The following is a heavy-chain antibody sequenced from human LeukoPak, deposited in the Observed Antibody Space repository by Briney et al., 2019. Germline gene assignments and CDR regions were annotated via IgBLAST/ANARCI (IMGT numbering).Heavy chain of an antibody. CDR2: IIPILGIA. CDR3: ARQNYYGSGSYLASWRPIDY. V-gene: IGHV1-69*10. Sequence: ASVKVSCKASGGTFSSYAISWVRQAPGQGLEWMGRIIPILGIANYAQKFQGRVTITADKSTSTAYMELSSLRSEDTAVYYCARQNYYGSGSYLASWRPIDYWGQGTLVTVSS. CDR1: GGTFSSYA. D-gene: IGHD3-10*01. J-gene: IGHJ4*02.